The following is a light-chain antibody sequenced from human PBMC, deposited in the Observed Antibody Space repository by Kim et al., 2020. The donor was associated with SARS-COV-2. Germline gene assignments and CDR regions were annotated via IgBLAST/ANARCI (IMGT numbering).Light chain of an antibody. CDR1: NIGSKS. CDR2: YDS. V-gene: IGLV3-21*04. J-gene: IGLJ2*01. CDR3: QVWDSSSDHVV. Sequence: SYELTQPPSVSVAPGKTARITCGGNNIGSKSVHWYQQKPGQAPVLVIYYDSDRPSGIPERFSGSNSGNTATLTISSVEAGDEADYYCQVWDSSSDHVVFGGGTKVTVL.